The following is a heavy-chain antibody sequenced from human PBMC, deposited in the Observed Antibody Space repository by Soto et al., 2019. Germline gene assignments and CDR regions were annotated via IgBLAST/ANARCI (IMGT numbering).Heavy chain of an antibody. CDR2: ISAYNGNT. V-gene: IGHV1-18*01. D-gene: IGHD2-2*01. J-gene: IGHJ5*02. Sequence: ASVKVSCKASGYTFTSYGISWVRQAPGQGLEWMGWISAYNGNTNYAQKLQGRVTMTTDTSTSTAYMELRSLRSDDTAVYYCARDGAPVGSRVNCFDPWGQGTLVTVSS. CDR1: GYTFTSYG. CDR3: ARDGAPVGSRVNCFDP.